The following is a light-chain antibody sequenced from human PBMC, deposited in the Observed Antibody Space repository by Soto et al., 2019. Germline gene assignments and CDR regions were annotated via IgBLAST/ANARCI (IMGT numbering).Light chain of an antibody. V-gene: IGKV3-11*01. CDR3: QQRSNWPPYT. CDR1: QSFSSS. Sequence: EIVLTQSPATLSLSPGERATPSCRASQSFSSSLAWYQQKPGQAPSLLFYDASNRATGIPARFSGSGSGTDFTLTISSLEPEDFAVYYCQQRSNWPPYTFGQGTKLEIK. CDR2: DAS. J-gene: IGKJ2*01.